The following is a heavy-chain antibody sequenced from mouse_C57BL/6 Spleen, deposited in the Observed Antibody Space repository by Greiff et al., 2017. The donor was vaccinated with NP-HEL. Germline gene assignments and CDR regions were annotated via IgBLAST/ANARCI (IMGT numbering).Heavy chain of an antibody. CDR2: INPNNGGT. D-gene: IGHD2-3*01. CDR3: AKSIYDGYYAWFAY. Sequence: VQLKESGPELVKPGASVKIPCKASGYTFTDYNMDWVKQSHGKSLEWIGDINPNNGGTIYNQKFKGKATLTVDKSSSTAYVELRSLTSEDTAVYYCAKSIYDGYYAWFAYWGQGTLVTVSA. J-gene: IGHJ3*01. CDR1: GYTFTDYN. V-gene: IGHV1-18*01.